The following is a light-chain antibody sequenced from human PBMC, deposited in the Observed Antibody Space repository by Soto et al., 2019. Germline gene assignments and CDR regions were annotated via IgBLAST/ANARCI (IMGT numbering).Light chain of an antibody. V-gene: IGKV1-5*03. CDR2: EAS. J-gene: IGKJ4*01. CDR3: QQYNTYPT. CDR1: QTISNW. Sequence: DIQMTQSPSTLSASVGDRVTITCRASQTISNWLAWFQQKPGKAPKLLIHEASSLESGVPSRFSGSGSGTEFTLTISSLQPDDFATYYCQQYNTYPTFGGGTKVDIK.